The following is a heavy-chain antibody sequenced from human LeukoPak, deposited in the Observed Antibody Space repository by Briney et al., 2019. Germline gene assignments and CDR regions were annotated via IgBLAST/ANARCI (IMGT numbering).Heavy chain of an antibody. CDR2: ISSSSSTI. CDR1: GFTFSSYS. CDR3: VRGGYGSIDY. D-gene: IGHD4-17*01. Sequence: PGGSLRLSCAASGFTFSSYSMNWVRQAPGKGLEWVSYISSSSSTIYYADSVKGRFTISRDNAKNSLYLQMNSLRAEDTAVYYCVRGGYGSIDYWGQGTLVTVSS. V-gene: IGHV3-48*01. J-gene: IGHJ4*02.